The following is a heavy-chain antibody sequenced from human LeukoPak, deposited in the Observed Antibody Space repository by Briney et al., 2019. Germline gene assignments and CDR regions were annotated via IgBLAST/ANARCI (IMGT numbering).Heavy chain of an antibody. J-gene: IGHJ5*02. Sequence: GGSLRLSCAASGFTFSSYGMHWVRQAPGKGLEWVAVISYDGSNKYYADSVEGRFTISRDNSKNTLYLQMNSLRAEDTAVYYCARTYGDKAPFDPWGQGTLVTVSS. V-gene: IGHV3-30*03. CDR3: ARTYGDKAPFDP. CDR1: GFTFSSYG. D-gene: IGHD4-17*01. CDR2: ISYDGSNK.